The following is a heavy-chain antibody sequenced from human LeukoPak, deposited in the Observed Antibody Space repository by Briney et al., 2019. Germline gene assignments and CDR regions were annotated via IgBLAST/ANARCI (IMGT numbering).Heavy chain of an antibody. CDR3: AKDTRSLPDSIDY. V-gene: IGHV3-7*01. D-gene: IGHD1-14*01. CDR1: GFTFSNYW. J-gene: IGHJ4*02. Sequence: GGSLRLSCAASGFTFSNYWMSWVRQAPGKGLEWVANINQDGSQKYYVDSVKGRFTVSRDNSKNTLYLQMNSLRAEDTAVYYCAKDTRSLPDSIDYWGQGTLVTVSS. CDR2: INQDGSQK.